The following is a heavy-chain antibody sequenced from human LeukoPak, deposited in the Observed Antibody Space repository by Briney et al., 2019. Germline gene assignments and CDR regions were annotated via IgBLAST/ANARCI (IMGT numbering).Heavy chain of an antibody. CDR3: ARLKIDGTHFDY. CDR1: GFTFSSYN. J-gene: IGHJ4*02. V-gene: IGHV3-74*01. D-gene: IGHD3-9*01. Sequence: GGSLRLSCAASGFTFSSYNMHWVRQAPGKGLVWISRINRDGSSTSHADSVKGRFTISRDNAKNTLYLQMNSLRAEDTAVYYCARLKIDGTHFDYWGQGTLVTVSS. CDR2: INRDGSST.